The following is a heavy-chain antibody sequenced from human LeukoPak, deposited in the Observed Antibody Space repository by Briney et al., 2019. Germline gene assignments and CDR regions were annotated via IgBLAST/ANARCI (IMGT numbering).Heavy chain of an antibody. J-gene: IGHJ3*02. Sequence: GGSLRLSCAASGFIFSSYGMNWVRQAPGKGLEWVAFISFDGRNKESADSVKGRFTISRDNSKKTIYLQMNRLTNNDTGVYYCAREGSIAADAFDIWGQGTVVTVSS. CDR1: GFIFSSYG. V-gene: IGHV3-30*03. D-gene: IGHD6-25*01. CDR2: ISFDGRNK. CDR3: AREGSIAADAFDI.